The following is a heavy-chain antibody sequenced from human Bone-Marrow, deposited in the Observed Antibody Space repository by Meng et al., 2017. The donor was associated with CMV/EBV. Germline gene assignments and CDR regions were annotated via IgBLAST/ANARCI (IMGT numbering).Heavy chain of an antibody. CDR2: ISSSSYI. D-gene: IGHD5-18*01. J-gene: IGHJ6*02. Sequence: GGSLRLSCSASGFTFSSYSMNWVRQAPGKGLEWVSSISSSSYIYYADSVKGRFTISRDNSKNTLYLQMNSLRAEDTAVYYCARVRDSMVMYYYYGMDVWGQGTTVTVSS. CDR3: ARVRDSMVMYYYYGMDV. V-gene: IGHV3-21*01. CDR1: GFTFSSYS.